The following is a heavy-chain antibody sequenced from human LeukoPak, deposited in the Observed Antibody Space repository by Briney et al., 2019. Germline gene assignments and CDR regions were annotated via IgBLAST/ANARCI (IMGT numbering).Heavy chain of an antibody. Sequence: PGGSLRLSCAVSGFTLSIYCMNWGRQAPGKGLEWVSSISSSSSYIYYADSVKGRFTISRDNAKNSLYLQMNSLRAEDTAVYYCERGSQKSSGYPYYFDYWGQGTLVTVSS. J-gene: IGHJ4*02. CDR3: ERGSQKSSGYPYYFDY. CDR1: GFTLSIYC. V-gene: IGHV3-21*01. D-gene: IGHD3-22*01. CDR2: ISSSSSYI.